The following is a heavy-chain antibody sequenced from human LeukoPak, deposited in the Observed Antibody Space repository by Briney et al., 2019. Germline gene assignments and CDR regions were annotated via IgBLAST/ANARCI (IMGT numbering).Heavy chain of an antibody. V-gene: IGHV3-48*03. Sequence: GGSLRLSCAASGFTFSRYEMNWVRQAPGKGLEWVSYISGSGSTIYYADPVKGRFTMSRDNAKNSVYMQMGSLRAEDTAVYFCARDTPMLACPNLYYYMDVWGKATTVTISS. CDR3: ARDTPMLACPNLYYYMDV. CDR2: ISGSGSTI. J-gene: IGHJ6*03. D-gene: IGHD5-18*01. CDR1: GFTFSRYE.